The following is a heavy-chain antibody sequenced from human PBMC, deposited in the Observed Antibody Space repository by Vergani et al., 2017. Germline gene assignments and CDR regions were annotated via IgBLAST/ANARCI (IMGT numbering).Heavy chain of an antibody. Sequence: QVQLQESGPGLVKPSETLSLTCTVSGGSISSYYWSWIRQPPGKGLEWIGYIYYSGSTNDNPSLKSRVTISVDTSKNQFSLKLSSVTAADTSAYYCAGHVGYCSSTSCYTSYGMDVWGQGTTVTVSS. CDR3: AGHVGYCSSTSCYTSYGMDV. V-gene: IGHV4-59*08. CDR1: GGSISSYY. J-gene: IGHJ6*02. CDR2: IYYSGST. D-gene: IGHD2-2*02.